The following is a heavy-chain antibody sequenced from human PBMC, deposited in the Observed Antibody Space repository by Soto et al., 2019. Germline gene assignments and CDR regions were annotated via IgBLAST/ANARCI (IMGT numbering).Heavy chain of an antibody. V-gene: IGHV4-30-4*01. Sequence: QVQLQESGPGLVKPSQTLSLSCTVSRDSLIGGDYYWSWIRQPPGKGLEWIGYIFHSGSTSYNPSLQSRSPISRDTSENQFSLLLRSVTAADTAVYYCARGRGYSYGRSGYYFDLWGQGTLVTVSS. D-gene: IGHD3-22*01. CDR1: RDSLIGGDYY. J-gene: IGHJ4*02. CDR3: ARGRGYSYGRSGYYFDL. CDR2: IFHSGST.